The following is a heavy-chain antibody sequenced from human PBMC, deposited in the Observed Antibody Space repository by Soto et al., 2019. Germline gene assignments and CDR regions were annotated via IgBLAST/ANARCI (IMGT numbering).Heavy chain of an antibody. D-gene: IGHD3-10*01. CDR1: GFTFSGSW. CDR2: INGDGSGT. J-gene: IGHJ4*02. Sequence: EVQLVESGGGLVQPGGSLRLSCAASGFTFSGSWMHWVRQAPGKGLVWVSRINGDGSGTSYADFVKGRFTISRDDAKNTLYLQMNGLRAEEPAVYYCARGIFGSGTANDYWGQGTLVTVSS. CDR3: ARGIFGSGTANDY. V-gene: IGHV3-74*01.